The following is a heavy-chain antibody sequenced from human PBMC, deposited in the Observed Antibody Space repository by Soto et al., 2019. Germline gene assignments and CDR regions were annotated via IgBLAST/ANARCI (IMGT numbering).Heavy chain of an antibody. CDR2: INSDGSTT. D-gene: IGHD3-10*01. J-gene: IGHJ5*02. Sequence: VQLVESGGGLVQPGGSLRVSCAASGFTFSNYWMHWVRQAPGKGLVWVSRINSDGSTTNYADSVNGRFTISRDNAKNTLYLQMNRLRAEDTAAYFCARGRSGSGTYDNWFDPWRQGTLVTVSS. CDR1: GFTFSNYW. V-gene: IGHV3-74*01. CDR3: ARGRSGSGTYDNWFDP.